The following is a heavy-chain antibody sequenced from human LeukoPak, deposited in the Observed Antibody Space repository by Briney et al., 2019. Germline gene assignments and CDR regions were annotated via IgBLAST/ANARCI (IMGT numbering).Heavy chain of an antibody. CDR3: TCHSGWSGPSE. CDR1: GDSINDTNYY. D-gene: IGHD6-19*01. J-gene: IGHJ4*02. CDR2: IFYRGST. Sequence: KSSETLSLTCSVSGDSINDTNYYWGWIRQPPGKGLEWIANIFYRGSTYYNPSLKSRVTISVDTSKNQFSLNLTSLTATDTAVYYCTCHSGWSGPSEWGQGTLVIVSS. V-gene: IGHV4-39*01.